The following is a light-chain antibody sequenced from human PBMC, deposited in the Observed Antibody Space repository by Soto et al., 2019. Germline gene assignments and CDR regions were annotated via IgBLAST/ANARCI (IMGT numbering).Light chain of an antibody. Sequence: DIQMTQSPSSLSASVGDRVTITCRASQGIRHDLGWYQQRPGKAPKRLIYSASSLHSGVPSRFSGSGSGTDFTLTISSLQPEDFATYYCQQSFSTLWTFGQGTKVDIK. CDR3: QQSFSTLWT. V-gene: IGKV1-39*01. CDR2: SAS. J-gene: IGKJ1*01. CDR1: QGIRHD.